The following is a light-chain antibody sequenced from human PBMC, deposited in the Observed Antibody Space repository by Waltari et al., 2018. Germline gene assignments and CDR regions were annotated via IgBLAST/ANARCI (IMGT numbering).Light chain of an antibody. V-gene: IGKV3-15*01. CDR3: QQYNKWPPRYT. CDR1: QSVSSN. CDR2: RAS. J-gene: IGKJ2*01. Sequence: EIILTQSPATLSVSPGMRATLPCRASQSVSSNLARYQQKPGQAPRLLIYRASTSAPGIPARFSGSGSGTEFTLTISSLQSEDFAVYYCQQYNKWPPRYTFGQGTKVEIK.